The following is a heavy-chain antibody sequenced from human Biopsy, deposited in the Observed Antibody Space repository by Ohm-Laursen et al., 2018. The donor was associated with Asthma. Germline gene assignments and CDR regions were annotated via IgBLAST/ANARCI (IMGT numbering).Heavy chain of an antibody. D-gene: IGHD3-3*01. V-gene: IGHV3-30-3*01. J-gene: IGHJ4*02. Sequence: SLRLSFPPSGFTFRRHLMHWVRQAPGKGLEWVAVGGRYYDGGLKYYADSVNRRFPVSRDDSKNTLYLQMNSLRPDDTAVYFCARDVMEWYLPAFDFWGQGTLVTVSS. CDR3: ARDVMEWYLPAFDF. CDR1: GFTFRRHL. CDR2: GGRYYDGGLK.